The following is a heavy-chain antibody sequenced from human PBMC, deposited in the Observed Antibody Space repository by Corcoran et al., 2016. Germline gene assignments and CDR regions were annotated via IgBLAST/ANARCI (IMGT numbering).Heavy chain of an antibody. D-gene: IGHD6-19*01. CDR2: IYYSGST. J-gene: IGHJ4*02. Sequence: QLQLQESGPGLVQPSETLSLTCTVAGGSISSSSYYWGWIRQPPGKGLDWIGSIYYSGSTYYNPSLKSRVTISVDTSKNQFSLKLSSVTAADTAVYYCARHLRAVAGGAFDYWGQGTLVTVSS. CDR3: ARHLRAVAGGAFDY. CDR1: GGSISSSSYY. V-gene: IGHV4-39*01.